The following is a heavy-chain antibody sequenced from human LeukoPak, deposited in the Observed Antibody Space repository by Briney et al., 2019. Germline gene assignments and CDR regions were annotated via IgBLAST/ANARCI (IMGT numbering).Heavy chain of an antibody. V-gene: IGHV3-74*01. J-gene: IGHJ5*02. CDR2: INSDARST. D-gene: IGHD6-13*01. CDR1: GFTFSNYW. Sequence: PGGSLRLSCAASGFTFSNYWMHWVRQAPGKGLVWVSRINSDARSTSYADSVKGRFTISRDNSKNTLYLQMNSLRTEDTAVYYCAKDALAKRSSSWYNWFDPWGQGTLVTVSS. CDR3: AKDALAKRSSSWYNWFDP.